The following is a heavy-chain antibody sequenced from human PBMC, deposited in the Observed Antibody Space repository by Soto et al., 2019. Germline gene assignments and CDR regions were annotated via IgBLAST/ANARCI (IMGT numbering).Heavy chain of an antibody. J-gene: IGHJ6*02. Sequence: PGGSLRLSCAASGFTFDDYAMHWVRQAPGKGLEWVSLISWDGGSTYYADSVKGRFTISRDNSKNSLYLQMNSLRAEDTALYYCAKDICSSTSCYDYYYYDMDVWGQGTTVTVSS. CDR2: ISWDGGST. CDR3: AKDICSSTSCYDYYYYDMDV. V-gene: IGHV3-43D*04. CDR1: GFTFDDYA. D-gene: IGHD2-2*01.